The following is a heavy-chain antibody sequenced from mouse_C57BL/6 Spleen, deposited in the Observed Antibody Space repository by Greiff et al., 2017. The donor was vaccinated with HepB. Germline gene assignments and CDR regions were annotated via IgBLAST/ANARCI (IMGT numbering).Heavy chain of an antibody. CDR1: GFTFSDYY. CDR2: ISNGGGST. CDR3: ARQKWYFDV. Sequence: EVMLVESGGGLVQPGGSLKLSCAASGFTFSDYYMYWVRQTPEKRLEWVAYISNGGGSTYYPDTVKGRSTISRDNAKNTLYLQMSRLKSEDTAMYYCARQKWYFDVWGTGTTVTVSS. V-gene: IGHV5-12*01. J-gene: IGHJ1*03.